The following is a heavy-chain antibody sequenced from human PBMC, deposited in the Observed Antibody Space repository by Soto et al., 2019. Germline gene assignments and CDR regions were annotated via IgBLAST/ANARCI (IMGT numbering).Heavy chain of an antibody. Sequence: GESLKISCAASGFTFSTYWMHWVRQAPGKGLVWVSRVKGDGRDTTYADSVKGRFTISRDNTKNTLYLQMNSLRPEDTAVYYCARAQWLADDAFDIWGHGTMVTVSS. D-gene: IGHD6-19*01. V-gene: IGHV3-74*01. J-gene: IGHJ3*02. CDR2: VKGDGRDT. CDR1: GFTFSTYW. CDR3: ARAQWLADDAFDI.